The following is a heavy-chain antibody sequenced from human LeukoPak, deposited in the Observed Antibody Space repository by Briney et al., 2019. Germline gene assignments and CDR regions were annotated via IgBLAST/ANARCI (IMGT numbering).Heavy chain of an antibody. Sequence: SGPTLVNPTQTLTLTCTFSGFSLSTSGVGVGWIRQPPGKALEWLALIYWNDDKHYSPSLKSRLTITKDTSKNQVVLTMTNMDPVDTATHYCAHRKEALRRGSWFDPWGQGTLVTVSS. CDR2: IYWNDDK. CDR1: GFSLSTSGVG. CDR3: AHRKEALRRGSWFDP. J-gene: IGHJ5*02. D-gene: IGHD3-10*01. V-gene: IGHV2-5*01.